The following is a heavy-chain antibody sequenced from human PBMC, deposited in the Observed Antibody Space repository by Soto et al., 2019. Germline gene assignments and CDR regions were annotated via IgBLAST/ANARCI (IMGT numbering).Heavy chain of an antibody. V-gene: IGHV4-30-4*01. CDR1: GGSISSGDYY. D-gene: IGHD4-17*01. CDR3: ARETATVTTDY. Sequence: SETLSLTCTVSGGSISSGDYYWSWIRQPPGKGLEWIGYIYYSGSTYYNPSLKSRVTISVDTSKNQFSLKLSSVTAADTAVYYCARETATVTTDYWGQGTLVTVSS. J-gene: IGHJ4*02. CDR2: IYYSGST.